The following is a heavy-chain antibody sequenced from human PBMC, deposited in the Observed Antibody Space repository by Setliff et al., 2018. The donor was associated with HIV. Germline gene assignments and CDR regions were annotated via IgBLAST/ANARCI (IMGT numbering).Heavy chain of an antibody. CDR3: ARGSGSY. V-gene: IGHV3-7*01. CDR1: GFAFNNYW. D-gene: IGHD1-26*01. Sequence: GGSLRLSCAASGFAFNNYWMTWVRQAPGKGLEWVANIKQDESEKYYVDSVKGRFTISRDNAKKSLYLQMNSLRPEDTAVYYCARGSGSYWGQGTLVTVSS. J-gene: IGHJ4*02. CDR2: IKQDESEK.